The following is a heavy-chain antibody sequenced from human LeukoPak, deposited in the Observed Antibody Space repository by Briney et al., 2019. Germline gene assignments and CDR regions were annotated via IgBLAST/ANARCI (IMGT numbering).Heavy chain of an antibody. Sequence: GGSLRLSCAAPGFTFSDYYMSWIRQAPGKGLEWVSYISSSGSTIYYADSVKGRFTISRDNSKNTLYLQMNSLRAEDTAVYYCASSSSSWNPFDYWGQGTLVTVSS. D-gene: IGHD6-13*01. CDR1: GFTFSDYY. CDR3: ASSSSSWNPFDY. CDR2: ISSSGSTI. J-gene: IGHJ4*02. V-gene: IGHV3-11*04.